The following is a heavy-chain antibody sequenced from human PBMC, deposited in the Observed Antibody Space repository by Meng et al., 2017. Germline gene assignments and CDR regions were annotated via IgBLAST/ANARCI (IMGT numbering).Heavy chain of an antibody. D-gene: IGHD3-16*01. CDR1: GDTFTGYY. CDR2: INPNSGGT. Sequence: RGRVGAGVKKPGASVKVSCKASGDTFTGYYMHWVRQAPGQGLEWMGRINPNSGGTNYAQKFQGRVTMTRDTSISTAYMELSRLRSDDTAVYYCARSERYVLGFDYWGQGTLVTVSS. J-gene: IGHJ4*02. CDR3: ARSERYVLGFDY. V-gene: IGHV1-2*06.